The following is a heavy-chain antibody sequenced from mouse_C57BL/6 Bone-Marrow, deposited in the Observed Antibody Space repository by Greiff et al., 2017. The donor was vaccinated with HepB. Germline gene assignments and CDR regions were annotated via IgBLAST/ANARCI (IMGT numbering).Heavy chain of an antibody. J-gene: IGHJ3*01. CDR3: ARFYYGSSSWFAY. CDR2: IHPNSGST. V-gene: IGHV1-64*01. CDR1: GYTFTSYW. Sequence: QVQLQQSGAELVKPGASVKLSCKASGYTFTSYWMHWVKQRPGQGLEWIGMIHPNSGSTNYNEKFKSKATLTVDKSSSTDYMQLSSLTSEDSAVYYCARFYYGSSSWFAYWGQGTLVTVSA. D-gene: IGHD1-1*01.